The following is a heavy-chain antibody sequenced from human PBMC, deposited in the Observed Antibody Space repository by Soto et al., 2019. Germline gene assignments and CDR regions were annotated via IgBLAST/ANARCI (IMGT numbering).Heavy chain of an antibody. Sequence: SETLSLTCAVSGGSISSGGYYWSWIRQHPGKGLEWIGYIYYSGSTYYNPSLKSRVTISVDTSKNQFSLKLSSVTAADTAVYYCARVGGINWFDPWGQGTLVTVS. CDR3: ARVGGINWFDP. CDR1: GGSISSGGYY. V-gene: IGHV4-31*11. CDR2: IYYSGST. D-gene: IGHD1-20*01. J-gene: IGHJ5*02.